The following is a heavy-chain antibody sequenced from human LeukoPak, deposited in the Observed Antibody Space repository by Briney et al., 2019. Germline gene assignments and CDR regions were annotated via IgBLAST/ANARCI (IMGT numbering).Heavy chain of an antibody. CDR1: GGSISSYY. CDR2: IYYSGTT. V-gene: IGHV4-59*01. J-gene: IGHJ4*02. D-gene: IGHD1-7*01. Sequence: SETLSLTCTVSGGSISSYYWSWIRQPPGKGLEWIGYIYYSGTTNYNPSLKSRLTISVDTSKNQFSLKLRSVTAADTAIYYWARINNWSYEFDYWGGETLVTVFS. CDR3: ARINNWSYEFDY.